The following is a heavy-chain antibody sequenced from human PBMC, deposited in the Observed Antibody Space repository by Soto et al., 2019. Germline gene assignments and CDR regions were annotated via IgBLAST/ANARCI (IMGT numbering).Heavy chain of an antibody. CDR3: AHRVLRTVFGLVTTTAIYFDF. Sequence: QITLKESGPTVVKPTETLTLTCTFSGFSLTTSGVGVGWVRQSPGKAPEWLALIYWDDDKRYSTSLNSRLIITNDTSKNHVVLTMANVDPADTATYYCAHRVLRTVFGLVTTTAIYFDFWGPGTPVVVSS. D-gene: IGHD3-3*01. CDR2: IYWDDDK. CDR1: GFSLTTSGVG. V-gene: IGHV2-5*02. J-gene: IGHJ4*02.